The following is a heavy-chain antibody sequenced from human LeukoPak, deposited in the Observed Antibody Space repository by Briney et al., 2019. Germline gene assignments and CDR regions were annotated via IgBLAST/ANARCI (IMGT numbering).Heavy chain of an antibody. V-gene: IGHV3-7*01. D-gene: IGHD4-17*01. CDR2: IKQDGSEK. Sequence: GGSLRLSCAASGFTFSSYWMSWVRQAPGKGLEWVANIKQDGSEKYYVGSVKGRFTISRDNAKNSLYLQMNSLRAEDTAVYYCAREASDFGYGDDELDDYWGQGTLATVSS. CDR1: GFTFSSYW. J-gene: IGHJ4*02. CDR3: AREASDFGYGDDELDDY.